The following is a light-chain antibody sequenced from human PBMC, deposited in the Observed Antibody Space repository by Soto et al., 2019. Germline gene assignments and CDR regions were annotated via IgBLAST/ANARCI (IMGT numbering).Light chain of an antibody. V-gene: IGKV1-39*01. Sequence: DIQMTQSPSPLSASVGDRVTITCRASQTISTYLNWYQQKPGKAPKLLIYGASSLQSGVPSRFSGSGSGTDFTLTIRSLQPEDFGTYYCQQSFSTPRTFGQGTKVEIK. CDR3: QQSFSTPRT. CDR1: QTISTY. CDR2: GAS. J-gene: IGKJ1*01.